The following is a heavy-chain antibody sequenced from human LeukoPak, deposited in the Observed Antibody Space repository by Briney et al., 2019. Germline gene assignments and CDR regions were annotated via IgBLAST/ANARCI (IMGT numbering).Heavy chain of an antibody. J-gene: IGHJ4*02. CDR2: ISWNGGNK. CDR1: GFTFDDYA. D-gene: IGHD6-19*01. CDR3: AKGGAVAVSYYFDC. Sequence: GGSLRLSCAASGFTFDDYAMHWVRHAPGKGLEWVSGISWNGGNKGYADSVKGRFTISRDNAKNSLYLQMNSLRAEDTALYYCAKGGAVAVSYYFDCWGQGTLVTVSS. V-gene: IGHV3-9*01.